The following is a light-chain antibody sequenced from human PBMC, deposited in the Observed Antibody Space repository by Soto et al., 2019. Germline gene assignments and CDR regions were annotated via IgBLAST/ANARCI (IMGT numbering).Light chain of an antibody. CDR1: SSDVGGYNY. CDR2: EVS. J-gene: IGLJ2*01. V-gene: IGLV2-8*01. CDR3: SSYAGSNNLG. Sequence: QSALTQPPSASGSPGQSVTISCTGTSSDVGGYNYVSWYQQHPGKAPKLMIYEVSKRPSGVPDRFSGSKSGITASLTVSGLQAEDEADYYCSSYAGSNNLGFGGGTKLTVL.